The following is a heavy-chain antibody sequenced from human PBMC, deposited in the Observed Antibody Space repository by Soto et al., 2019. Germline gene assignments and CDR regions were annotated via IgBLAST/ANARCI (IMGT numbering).Heavy chain of an antibody. D-gene: IGHD1-20*01. V-gene: IGHV1-69*13. CDR1: GGTFSRYA. CDR3: ARGRTITGSVENAFDI. J-gene: IGHJ3*02. Sequence: SVKVSCKASGGTFSRYAISWVRQAPGQGLEWMGGIIPFFGTANYAQKFQGRVTITADESTDTVYMGLSSLRSDDTAMYYCARGRTITGSVENAFDIWGQGTMVTV. CDR2: IIPFFGTA.